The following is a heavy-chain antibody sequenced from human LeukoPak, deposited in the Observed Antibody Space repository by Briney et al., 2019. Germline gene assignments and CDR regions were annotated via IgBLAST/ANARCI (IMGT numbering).Heavy chain of an antibody. V-gene: IGHV3-9*01. J-gene: IGHJ4*02. CDR2: ISWNSGSI. CDR1: GFTFYDYA. D-gene: IGHD6-19*01. CDR3: AKFSRVYSSGWYYFDY. Sequence: GGSLRLSCVASGFTFYDYAMHWVRQAPGKGLEWGSGISWNSGSIGYADSVKGRFTISRDNAKNSLYLQMNSLRAEDTALYYCAKFSRVYSSGWYYFDYWGQGTLVTVSS.